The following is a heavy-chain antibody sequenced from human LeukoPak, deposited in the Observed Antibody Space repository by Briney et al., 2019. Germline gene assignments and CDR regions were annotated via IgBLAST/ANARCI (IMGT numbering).Heavy chain of an antibody. V-gene: IGHV3-7*01. J-gene: IGHJ4*02. D-gene: IGHD3-22*01. Sequence: PGGSLRLSCVVSGFTFSSYWMSWVRQAPGKGLEWVANIKQDGSEKSYVGSLRGRFTISRDNAKNSLYLQMNSLRAEDTAVYYCARNSYDSSGYYVYWGQGTLVTVSS. CDR1: GFTFSSYW. CDR3: ARNSYDSSGYYVY. CDR2: IKQDGSEK.